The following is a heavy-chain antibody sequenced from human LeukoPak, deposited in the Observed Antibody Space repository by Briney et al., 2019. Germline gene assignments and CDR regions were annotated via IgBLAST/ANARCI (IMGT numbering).Heavy chain of an antibody. J-gene: IGHJ6*03. D-gene: IGHD6-6*01. CDR1: GGSFSGYY. Sequence: SETLSLTCAVSGGSFSGYYWSWIRQPPGKGLEWIGEINHSGSTNYNPSLKSRVTISVDTSKNQFSLKLSSVTAADTAVYYCARGRGALGSSSLYYMDVWGKGTTVTVSS. CDR2: INHSGST. CDR3: ARGRGALGSSSLYYMDV. V-gene: IGHV4-34*01.